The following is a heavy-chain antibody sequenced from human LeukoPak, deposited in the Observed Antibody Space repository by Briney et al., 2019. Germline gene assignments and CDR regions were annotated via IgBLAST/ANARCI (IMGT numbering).Heavy chain of an antibody. Sequence: ASVKVSCKVSGYTLTELFMHWVRQAPGKGREWMGGFDPEDGETIYAQKFQGRVTMTEDTSTDTAYMELSSLRSEDTAVYYCAVSITIFGVVIKRVEYFQHWGQGTLVTVSS. D-gene: IGHD3-3*01. CDR2: FDPEDGET. J-gene: IGHJ1*01. CDR3: AVSITIFGVVIKRVEYFQH. CDR1: GYTLTELF. V-gene: IGHV1-24*01.